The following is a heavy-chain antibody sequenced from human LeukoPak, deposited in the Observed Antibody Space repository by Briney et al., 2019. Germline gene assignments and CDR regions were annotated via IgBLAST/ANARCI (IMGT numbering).Heavy chain of an antibody. J-gene: IGHJ4*02. CDR3: ARDLQRITMIVVAPGY. D-gene: IGHD3-22*01. Sequence: ASVNVSCKASGYTFTSYGISWVRQAPGQGLEWMGWISAYNGNTNYAQKLQGRVTMTTDTSTSTAYMELRSLRSDDTAVYYCARDLQRITMIVVAPGYWGQGTLVTVSS. CDR1: GYTFTSYG. V-gene: IGHV1-18*01. CDR2: ISAYNGNT.